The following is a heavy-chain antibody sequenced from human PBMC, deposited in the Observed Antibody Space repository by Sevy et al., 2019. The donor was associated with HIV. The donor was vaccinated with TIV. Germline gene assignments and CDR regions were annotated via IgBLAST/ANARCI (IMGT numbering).Heavy chain of an antibody. Sequence: GGSLRLSCAASGFTFSSYDMHWVRQATGKGLEWVSAIGTAGDTYYPGSVKGRFTISRENAKNSLYLQMNSLRAGDTAVYYCARAGGVTTFGYYYYYGMDVWGQGTTVTVSS. CDR3: ARAGGVTTFGYYYYYGMDV. CDR2: IGTAGDT. J-gene: IGHJ6*02. D-gene: IGHD3-16*01. V-gene: IGHV3-13*01. CDR1: GFTFSSYD.